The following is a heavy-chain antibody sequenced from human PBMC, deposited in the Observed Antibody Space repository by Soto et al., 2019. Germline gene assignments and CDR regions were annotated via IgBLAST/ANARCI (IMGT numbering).Heavy chain of an antibody. D-gene: IGHD4-17*01. CDR3: ARGGEDYGDYGLSAYGVPYYYYGMDV. CDR2: INGSGGST. V-gene: IGHV1-46*01. CDR1: GNTVPNYA. Sequence: ASVKVSCKASGNTVPNYAIHWVRQAPGQRLEWMGRINGSGGSTSYAQKFQGRVTMTRDTSTSTVYMELSSLRSEDTAVYYCARGGEDYGDYGLSAYGVPYYYYGMDVWGQGTTVTVSS. J-gene: IGHJ6*02.